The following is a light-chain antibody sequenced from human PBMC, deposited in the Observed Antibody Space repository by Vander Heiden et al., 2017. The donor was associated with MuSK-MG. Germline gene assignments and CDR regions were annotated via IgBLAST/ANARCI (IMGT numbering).Light chain of an antibody. CDR1: QSVSSTY. J-gene: IGKJ5*01. CDR2: GAS. V-gene: IGKV3-20*01. Sequence: EILLTQSPGTLSLSPAERATLSCRASQSVSSTYLAWYQQKPSQAPMLLIYGASSRATGIPDRFSGGGSGTDFTLTISRLEPEDFAVYYCQQTGNSPITFGQGTRLEIK. CDR3: QQTGNSPIT.